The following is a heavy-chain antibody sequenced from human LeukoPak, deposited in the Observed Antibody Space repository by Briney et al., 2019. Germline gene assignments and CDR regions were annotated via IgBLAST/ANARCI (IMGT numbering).Heavy chain of an antibody. J-gene: IGHJ5*02. CDR2: ISADNGNT. D-gene: IGHD2-21*01. CDR3: ARVCSIRWCLHDWFDP. V-gene: IGHV1-18*01. CDR1: GYTFTSYA. Sequence: GYSVKVSCKASGYTFTSYAISWVRQAPGQGLEWMGWISADNGNTDYGQRFQSRVTMTTDTSTSTAYMELRSLRSDDTAVYYCARVCSIRWCLHDWFDPWGQGTLVTVSS.